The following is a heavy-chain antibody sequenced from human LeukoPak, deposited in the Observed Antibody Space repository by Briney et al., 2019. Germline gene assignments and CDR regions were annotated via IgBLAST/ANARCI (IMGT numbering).Heavy chain of an antibody. CDR2: IYYSGST. J-gene: IGHJ4*02. CDR3: ARDSEIVGFDY. Sequence: SETLSLTCTVSGGSISSGDYYWSWIRQPPGKGLEWIGYIYYSGSTYYNPSLKSRVTISVDTSKNQFSLKLSSVTAADTAVNYCARDSEIVGFDYWGQGTLVTVSS. V-gene: IGHV4-30-4*01. CDR1: GGSISSGDYY. D-gene: IGHD3-22*01.